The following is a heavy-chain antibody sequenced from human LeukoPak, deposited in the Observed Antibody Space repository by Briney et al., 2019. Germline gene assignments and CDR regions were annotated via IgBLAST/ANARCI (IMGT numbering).Heavy chain of an antibody. CDR1: GGSFSGYY. CDR3: AGYSSGWLFDY. V-gene: IGHV4-34*01. CDR2: INHSGST. J-gene: IGHJ4*02. Sequence: ETLSLTCAVYGGSFSGYYWSWIRQPPGKGLEWIGEINHSGSTNYNPSLTSRVTISVDTSKNQFSLKLSSVTAADTAVYYCAGYSSGWLFDYWGQGTLVTVSS. D-gene: IGHD6-19*01.